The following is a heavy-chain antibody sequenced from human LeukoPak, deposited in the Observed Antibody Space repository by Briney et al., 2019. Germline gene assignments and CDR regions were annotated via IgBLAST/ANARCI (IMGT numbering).Heavy chain of an antibody. CDR2: IYYSGNT. CDR3: AKAMVRGVRPYYYYYYMDV. CDR1: GGSISSSSYY. V-gene: IGHV4-39*07. J-gene: IGHJ6*03. Sequence: SETLSLTCTVSGGSISSSSYYWGWIRQPPGKGLESIGNIYYSGNTYYNPSLKSRVTISVDTSKNQFSLKLSSVTAADTAVYYCAKAMVRGVRPYYYYYYMDVWGKGTTVTVSS. D-gene: IGHD3-10*01.